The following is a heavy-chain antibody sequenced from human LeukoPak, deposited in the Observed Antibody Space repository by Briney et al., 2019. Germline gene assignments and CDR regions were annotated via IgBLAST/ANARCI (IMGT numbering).Heavy chain of an antibody. CDR3: AKSPPLGATVRGVIIRPDY. V-gene: IGHV3-21*01. D-gene: IGHD3-10*01. Sequence: GGSLRLSCAASGFTFSSYTMNWVRQAPGKGLEWVSSISSSSSYIYYADSVKGRFTISRDNAKNSLYLQMNSLRAEDTAVYYCAKSPPLGATVRGVIIRPDYWGQGTLVTVSS. CDR2: ISSSSSYI. J-gene: IGHJ4*02. CDR1: GFTFSSYT.